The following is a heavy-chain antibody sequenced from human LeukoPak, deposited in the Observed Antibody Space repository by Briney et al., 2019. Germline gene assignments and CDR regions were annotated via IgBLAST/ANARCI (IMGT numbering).Heavy chain of an antibody. CDR3: ARDVVPAAKADAFDI. CDR2: IYPGDSDT. CDR1: GFSFTSYW. J-gene: IGHJ3*02. V-gene: IGHV5-51*01. Sequence: GESLKISCKGSGFSFTSYWIGWVRQMPGKGLEWMGIIYPGDSDTRYSPSFQGQVTISADKSISTAYLQWSSLKASDTAMYYCARDVVPAAKADAFDIWGQGTMVTVSS. D-gene: IGHD2-2*01.